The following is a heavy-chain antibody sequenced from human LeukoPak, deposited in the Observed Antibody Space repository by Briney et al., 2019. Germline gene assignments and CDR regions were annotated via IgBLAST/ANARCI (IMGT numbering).Heavy chain of an antibody. CDR1: GGSITNYY. J-gene: IGHJ3*02. Sequence: SETLSLTCTVSGGSITNYYWNWIRHPPGKGLECIGYVFYSGSTNYNPSLKSRVTISVDTSKNQFSLKLTSVTAADTALYYCARDAVTYDAFDIWGQGTMVTVSS. CDR2: VFYSGST. CDR3: ARDAVTYDAFDI. V-gene: IGHV4-59*01. D-gene: IGHD2-21*02.